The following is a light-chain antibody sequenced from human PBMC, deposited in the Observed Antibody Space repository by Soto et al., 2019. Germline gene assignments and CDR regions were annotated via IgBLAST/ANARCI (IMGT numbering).Light chain of an antibody. CDR3: CSYAGSGTWV. CDR2: EVA. Sequence: QSALTQHASVSGSPGQSITISCTGTSSDVGGYNFVSWYQQHPGTAPKLMIYEVAKRPSGVSNRFSASKSGNTASLTISGLQAEDEADYYCCSYAGSGTWVFGGGTKVTVL. J-gene: IGLJ3*02. CDR1: SSDVGGYNF. V-gene: IGLV2-23*02.